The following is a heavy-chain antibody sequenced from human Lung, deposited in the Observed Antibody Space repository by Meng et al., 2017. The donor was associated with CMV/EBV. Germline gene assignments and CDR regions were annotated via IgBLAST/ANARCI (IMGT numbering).Heavy chain of an antibody. V-gene: IGHV3-15*01. J-gene: IGHJ4*02. CDR1: GFIFSSAW. D-gene: IGHD3-3*01. CDR3: TTDAYGVVVPFDY. Sequence: GESLKISCGASGFIFSSAWMSWVRQAPGKGLEWVGRIRSKTNGGTTDYAAPVKGRLTISRDDSRSTLYLQMNSLKTEDTAVYYCTTDAYGVVVPFDYWGKGTXVNGAS. CDR2: IRSKTNGGTT.